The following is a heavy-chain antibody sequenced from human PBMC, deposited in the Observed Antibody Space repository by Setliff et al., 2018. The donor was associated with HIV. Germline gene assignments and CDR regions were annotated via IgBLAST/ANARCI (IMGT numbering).Heavy chain of an antibody. CDR2: MNPNSGNT. J-gene: IGHJ4*02. V-gene: IGHV1-8*02. CDR3: ARVSHYYGAGRHDLGW. CDR1: GYTFTNYD. D-gene: IGHD3-10*01. Sequence: ASVMVSCKASGYTFTNYDINWVRQATGQGLEWMGWMNPNSGNTGYAQNFQGRITMTTNTSISTAYMELSSLRSDDTAVYYCARVSHYYGAGRHDLGWWGQETLVTVSS.